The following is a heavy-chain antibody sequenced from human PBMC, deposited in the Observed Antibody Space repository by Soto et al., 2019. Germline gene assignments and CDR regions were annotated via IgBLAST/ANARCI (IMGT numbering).Heavy chain of an antibody. Sequence: PSETLSLTCAVYGGSFSGYYWSWIRQPPGRGLEWIGEINHGGSTNYNPSLKSRVTISVDTSKNQFSLQLSSVTAADTAVYYCATEARSLDYWGQGTLVTVSS. CDR2: INHGGST. V-gene: IGHV4-34*01. CDR1: GGSFSGYY. J-gene: IGHJ4*02. CDR3: ATEARSLDY.